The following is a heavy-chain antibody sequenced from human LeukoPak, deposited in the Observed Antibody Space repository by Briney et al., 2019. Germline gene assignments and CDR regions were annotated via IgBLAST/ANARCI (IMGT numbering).Heavy chain of an antibody. J-gene: IGHJ4*02. Sequence: GGSLRLSCAASGSTFTAYLIHWVRQAPGKGLEWVAVMSSDGNAMFYADSVKGRFTISRDNSKNTLYLQMNSLRAEDTAVYYCVSGWYYFDYWGQGTLVTVSS. V-gene: IGHV3-30-3*01. CDR2: MSSDGNAM. CDR3: VSGWYYFDY. D-gene: IGHD6-19*01. CDR1: GSTFTAYL.